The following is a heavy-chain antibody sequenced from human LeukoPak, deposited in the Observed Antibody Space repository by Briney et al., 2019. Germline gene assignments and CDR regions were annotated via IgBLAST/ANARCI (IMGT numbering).Heavy chain of an antibody. CDR2: IYYSGST. CDR3: ARVPKDSSSWYNWFDP. J-gene: IGHJ5*02. CDR1: GGSISNYY. V-gene: IGHV4-59*01. Sequence: NPSETLSLTCTVSGGSISNYYWSWIRQPPGKGLEWIGYIYYSGSTNYNPSLKSRVTISVDTSKSQFSLKLSSVTAADTAVYYCARVPKDSSSWYNWFDPWGQGTLVTVSS. D-gene: IGHD6-13*01.